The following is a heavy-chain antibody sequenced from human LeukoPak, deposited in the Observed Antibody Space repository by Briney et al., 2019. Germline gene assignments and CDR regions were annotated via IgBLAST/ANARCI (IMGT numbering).Heavy chain of an antibody. J-gene: IGHJ4*02. D-gene: IGHD3-22*01. CDR2: ISSSGSTI. V-gene: IGHV3-48*04. Sequence: GGSLRLSCAASGFTFSSYWMSWVRQAPGKGLEWVSYISSSGSTIYYADSVKGRFTISRDNAKNSLYLQMNSLRAEDTAVYYCARDRHYDSSGYVAYWGQGTLVTVSS. CDR3: ARDRHYDSSGYVAY. CDR1: GFTFSSYW.